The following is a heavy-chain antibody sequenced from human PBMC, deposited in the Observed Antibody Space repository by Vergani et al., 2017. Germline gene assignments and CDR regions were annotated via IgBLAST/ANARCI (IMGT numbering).Heavy chain of an antibody. J-gene: IGHJ1*01. Sequence: EVQLVESGGGLVQPGGSLRLSCAASGFTFSSYAMHWVRQAPGKGLEYVSAISSNGGSTYYANSVKGRFTISRDNSQTTVFLQMNSLRADDSAVYYCTKAGQYDSDNFHDSWGQGALVTVAS. CDR1: GFTFSSYA. CDR2: ISSNGGST. D-gene: IGHD3-22*01. CDR3: TKAGQYDSDNFHDS. V-gene: IGHV3-64*01.